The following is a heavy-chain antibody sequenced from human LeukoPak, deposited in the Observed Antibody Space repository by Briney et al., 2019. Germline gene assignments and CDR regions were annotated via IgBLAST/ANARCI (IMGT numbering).Heavy chain of an antibody. D-gene: IGHD3-22*01. CDR2: ISGNGGRT. V-gene: IGHV3-23*01. Sequence: PGGSLRLSCAASGFTFSTYTMAWVRQAPGGGLEWVSGISGNGGRTYYADSVKGRFAISRDDSKSTLYLQMNSLRGEDAAVYYCAKATYYYDSSGYYDGYYFDYWGQGTLVTVSS. CDR3: AKATYYYDSSGYYDGYYFDY. CDR1: GFTFSTYT. J-gene: IGHJ4*02.